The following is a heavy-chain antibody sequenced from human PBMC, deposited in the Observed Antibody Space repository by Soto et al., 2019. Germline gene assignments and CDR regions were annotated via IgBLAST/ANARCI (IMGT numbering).Heavy chain of an antibody. V-gene: IGHV1-8*01. D-gene: IGHD3-10*01. J-gene: IGHJ4*02. Sequence: GASVKVSCKASGNTFTSYDINWVRQATGHGLEWMGWINPNSGNIGYAQKFQGRVTMTRDTAIRTAYMEVSRLRSDDTDVYYCARGRASGSYYLLDYWAQGTLVTVSS. CDR1: GNTFTSYD. CDR3: ARGRASGSYYLLDY. CDR2: INPNSGNI.